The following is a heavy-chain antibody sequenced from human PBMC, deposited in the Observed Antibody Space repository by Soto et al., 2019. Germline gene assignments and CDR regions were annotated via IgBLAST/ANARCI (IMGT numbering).Heavy chain of an antibody. CDR1: GFTFSNYA. J-gene: IGHJ4*02. CDR3: VQGGEVAVAGTSQRTFDY. Sequence: EVQLLDSGGGFVQPGGSLRLSCAASGFTFSNYAMSWVRQAPGTGPQWVSGLTASGGSTYYADSVKGRFTISRDNSKNTLYLQINSLRADDTAIYYCVQGGEVAVAGTSQRTFDYWGQGTLVTVSS. D-gene: IGHD6-19*01. CDR2: LTASGGST. V-gene: IGHV3-23*01.